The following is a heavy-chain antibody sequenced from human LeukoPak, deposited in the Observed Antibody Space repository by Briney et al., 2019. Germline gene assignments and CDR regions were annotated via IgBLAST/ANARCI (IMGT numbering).Heavy chain of an antibody. CDR2: IYQSGST. Sequence: SETLSLTCTVSGYYIRSGYYWGWIRQPPGKGLEWIGSIYQSGSTYYNPSLKSRVTISVNTSKNQFSLRLTSVTAAGTAVYYCARHRGFYSGYESCAFDFWGQGTMVTVSS. V-gene: IGHV4-38-2*02. CDR3: ARHRGFYSGYESCAFDF. D-gene: IGHD5-12*01. J-gene: IGHJ3*01. CDR1: GYYIRSGYY.